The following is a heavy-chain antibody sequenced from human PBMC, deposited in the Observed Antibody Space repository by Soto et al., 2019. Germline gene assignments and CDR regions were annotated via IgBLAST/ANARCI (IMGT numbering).Heavy chain of an antibody. Sequence: QVQLLQSGAELKKPGASVKVSCKASGYIFPSYGISWARQAPGQGLEWMGWISAHNGKTNYAQKVQGRITMTTDTSTSTAYMELRSPRSDDTAVYYCAMVTVATSIDFDYWCQGTLVTVSS. CDR2: ISAHNGKT. CDR1: GYIFPSYG. D-gene: IGHD5-12*01. V-gene: IGHV1-18*04. J-gene: IGHJ4*02. CDR3: AMVTVATSIDFDY.